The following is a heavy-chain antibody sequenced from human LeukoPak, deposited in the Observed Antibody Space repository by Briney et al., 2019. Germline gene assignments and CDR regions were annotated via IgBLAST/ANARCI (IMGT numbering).Heavy chain of an antibody. D-gene: IGHD1-26*01. J-gene: IGHJ3*02. Sequence: WASVKVSCKASGYTFTRYGISWVRQAPGQGLEWMGWISAYNGNTNYAQKLQGRVTLTTDTSTSTAYMELRSLRSDDTAVYYCARDFRSRNIVGATPDAFDIWGQGTMVTVSS. CDR1: GYTFTRYG. CDR3: ARDFRSRNIVGATPDAFDI. CDR2: ISAYNGNT. V-gene: IGHV1-18*01.